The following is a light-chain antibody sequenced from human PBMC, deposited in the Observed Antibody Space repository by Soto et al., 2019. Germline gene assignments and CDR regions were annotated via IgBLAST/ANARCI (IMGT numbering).Light chain of an antibody. CDR3: SSYASTNRLV. J-gene: IGLJ1*01. CDR2: GVT. Sequence: QSALAQPASVSGSPGQSITISCTGSSSDIGYYNFVSWYQQHPGKAPKLLIFGVTNRPSGISDRFSGSKSGATASLTISGLQAEDVADDYCSSYASTNRLVFGTGTKLTVL. V-gene: IGLV2-14*03. CDR1: SSDIGYYNF.